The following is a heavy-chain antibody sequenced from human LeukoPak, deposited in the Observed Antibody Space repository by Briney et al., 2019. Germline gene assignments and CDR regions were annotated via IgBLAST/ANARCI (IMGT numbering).Heavy chain of an antibody. Sequence: SETLSLTCAVYGGSYRGYYWSCIRHPPGKGMEGIGKINHTGSTNYNQSLKSRVTITVDTSNNQFSLKLSSVTAADTAVYFCARGYGYGSRFRYWGQGTLVTVSS. V-gene: IGHV4-34*01. J-gene: IGHJ4*02. CDR3: ARGYGYGSRFRY. CDR2: INHTGST. CDR1: GGSYRGYY. D-gene: IGHD5-18*01.